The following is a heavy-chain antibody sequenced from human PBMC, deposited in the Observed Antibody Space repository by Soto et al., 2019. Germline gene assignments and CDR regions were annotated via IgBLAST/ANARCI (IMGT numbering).Heavy chain of an antibody. V-gene: IGHV1-69*02. CDR1: GAIFSSHT. D-gene: IGHD6-19*01. J-gene: IGHJ4*02. Sequence: QVQLVQSGAEVKKPGSSVKVSCKASGAIFSSHTLSWVRQAPGQGLEWMGRIIPVIAIINYAQKFQDRATITADKSTNTAYMELSNLRREDTAVHFCASLMGNSTGWVDYWGQGTLVTVSS. CDR3: ASLMGNSTGWVDY. CDR2: IIPVIAII.